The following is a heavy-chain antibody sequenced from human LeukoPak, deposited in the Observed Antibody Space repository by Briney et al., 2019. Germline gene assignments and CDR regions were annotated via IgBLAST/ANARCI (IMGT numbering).Heavy chain of an antibody. Sequence: GASVKVSCKASGYTFTSYGISWVRKAPGQGLKWMGWISAYNGNTNYAQKLQGRVTMTTDTSTSTAYMELRSLRSDDTAVYYCARVEYYYDSSGYFPPDYWGQGTLVTVSS. D-gene: IGHD3-22*01. CDR2: ISAYNGNT. CDR3: ARVEYYYDSSGYFPPDY. J-gene: IGHJ4*02. CDR1: GYTFTSYG. V-gene: IGHV1-18*01.